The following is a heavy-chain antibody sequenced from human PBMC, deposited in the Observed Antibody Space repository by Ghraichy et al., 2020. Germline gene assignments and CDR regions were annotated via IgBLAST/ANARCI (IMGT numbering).Heavy chain of an antibody. J-gene: IGHJ6*03. V-gene: IGHV4-59*01. D-gene: IGHD3-10*01. CDR3: ARGLMYYYGSGSYYFSHYYYYYMDV. Sequence: SETLSLTCTVSGGSISSYYWSWIRQPPGKGLEWIGYIYYSGSTNYNPSLKSRVTISVDTSKNQFSLKLSSVTAADTAVYYCARGLMYYYGSGSYYFSHYYYYYMDVWGKGTTVTVSS. CDR2: IYYSGST. CDR1: GGSISSYY.